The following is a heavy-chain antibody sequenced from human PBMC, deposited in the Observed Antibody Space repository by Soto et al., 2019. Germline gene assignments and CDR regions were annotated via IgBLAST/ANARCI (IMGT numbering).Heavy chain of an antibody. CDR1: GFTFDDYA. CDR3: AKGGPDGFCSGGRCYFDY. V-gene: IGHV3-9*01. CDR2: ISWNSNII. Sequence: ESVGGLVQPGRSLRLSCAASGFTFDDYAIHWVRRVPGKGLEWVSSISWNSNIIGYADSVKGRFTISRDDAKNSLYLQMNSLRPEDTALYYCAKGGPDGFCSGGRCYFDYWGQGTLVTVSS. J-gene: IGHJ4*02. D-gene: IGHD2-15*01.